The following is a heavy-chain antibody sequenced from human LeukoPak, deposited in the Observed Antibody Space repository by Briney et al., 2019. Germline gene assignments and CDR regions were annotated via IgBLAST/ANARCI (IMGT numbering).Heavy chain of an antibody. V-gene: IGHV4-39*01. Sequence: PSETLSLTCSVSGGSVSSSSYYWGWVRQPPGKGLEWIGSFHYSGSTYYNPSLKSRVTISGDTSKNQFSLKLRSVTAADTAVYYCAARPSYYYGMDVWGQGTTVTVSS. CDR1: GGSVSSSSYY. CDR3: AARPSYYYGMDV. D-gene: IGHD6-6*01. CDR2: FHYSGST. J-gene: IGHJ6*02.